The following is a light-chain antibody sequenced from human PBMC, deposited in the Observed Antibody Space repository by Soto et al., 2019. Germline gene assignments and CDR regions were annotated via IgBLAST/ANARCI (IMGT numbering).Light chain of an antibody. Sequence: EIVMTQSPATLSVSPGEKATLSCRASQSVSNNLAWFQQKPGQVPRLLIYGASNRATGVSARFSGSGSGTEFTLTISSLQSEDFAVYYCQQYHYWWTFGQGTKVDTK. CDR2: GAS. CDR3: QQYHYWWT. V-gene: IGKV3-15*01. J-gene: IGKJ1*01. CDR1: QSVSNN.